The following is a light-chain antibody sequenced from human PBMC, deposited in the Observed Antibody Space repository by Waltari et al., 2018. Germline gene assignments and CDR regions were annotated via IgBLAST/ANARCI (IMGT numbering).Light chain of an antibody. CDR2: EVI. V-gene: IGLV2-23*02. Sequence: QSALTQPASVSGSPGQSITISCTGSSSDVGTYISWYQQPPGKAPKLMIYEVIKRPSGISNRFSGSKSGNTASRTVSGVQADDEACYYCCSSPPWMFGGGSKLTVL. CDR3: CSSPPWM. CDR1: SSDVGTY. J-gene: IGLJ3*02.